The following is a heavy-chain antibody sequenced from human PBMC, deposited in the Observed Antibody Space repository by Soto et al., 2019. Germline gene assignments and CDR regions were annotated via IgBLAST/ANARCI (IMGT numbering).Heavy chain of an antibody. Sequence: QVQLVESGGGVVQPGRSLRLSCAASGFTFSSYGMHWVRQAPGKGLEWVAVIWHDGRNKYYADFVKGRFTISRDNSKNTLYLQMNSLRAEDTAVYYCASRSPALDYWGQGTLLTVSS. CDR1: GFTFSSYG. CDR3: ASRSPALDY. V-gene: IGHV3-33*01. D-gene: IGHD2-2*01. CDR2: IWHDGRNK. J-gene: IGHJ4*02.